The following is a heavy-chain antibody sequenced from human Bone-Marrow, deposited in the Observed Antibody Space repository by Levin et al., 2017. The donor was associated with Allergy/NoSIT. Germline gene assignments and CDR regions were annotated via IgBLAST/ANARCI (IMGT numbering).Heavy chain of an antibody. V-gene: IGHV3-66*01. CDR3: ARDHRGEIPYYNYYVMDV. J-gene: IGHJ6*02. D-gene: IGHD2-21*01. CDR2: IYSEGGT. CDR1: GFNVGDHY. Sequence: GESLKISCTASGFNVGDHYISWVRQAPGKGLEWVSVIYSEGGTVYADSVQGRFTIHRDNSNNTVYLQLNRLRVDETAVYYCARDHRGEIPYYNYYVMDVWGQGTTVMVSS.